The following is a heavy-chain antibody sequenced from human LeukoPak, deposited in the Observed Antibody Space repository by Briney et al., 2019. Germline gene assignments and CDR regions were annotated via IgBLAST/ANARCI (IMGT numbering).Heavy chain of an antibody. Sequence: PGGSLRLSCAASGFTFGGYWVTWVRQAPGKGLEWVANIIQDGSEKYYVDSVKGRFTISRDNAKNSLYLQMNSLRVEDTAVYYCARRGYSYGWDYWGQGTLVTVSS. V-gene: IGHV3-7*01. D-gene: IGHD5-18*01. J-gene: IGHJ4*02. CDR1: GFTFGGYW. CDR3: ARRGYSYGWDY. CDR2: IIQDGSEK.